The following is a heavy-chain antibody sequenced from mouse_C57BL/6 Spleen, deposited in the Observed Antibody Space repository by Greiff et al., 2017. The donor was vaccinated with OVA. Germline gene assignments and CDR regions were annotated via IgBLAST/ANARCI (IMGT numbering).Heavy chain of an antibody. CDR1: GFTFSDYG. V-gene: IGHV5-15*04. J-gene: IGHJ3*01. Sequence: EVKLEESGGGLVQPGGSLKLSCAASGFTFSDYGMAWVRQAPRKGPEWVAFISNLAYSIYYADTVTGRFTISRENAKNTLYLEMSSLRSEDTAMYYCARRGYGSSEGFAYWGQGTLVTVSA. CDR3: ARRGYGSSEGFAY. CDR2: ISNLAYSI. D-gene: IGHD1-1*01.